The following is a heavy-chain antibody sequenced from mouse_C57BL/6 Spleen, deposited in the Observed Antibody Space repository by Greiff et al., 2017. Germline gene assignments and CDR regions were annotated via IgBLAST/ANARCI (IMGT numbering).Heavy chain of an antibody. J-gene: IGHJ4*01. D-gene: IGHD5-1*01. Sequence: QVQLPQSGPEPVKPGASVKISCKASGYALRSSWLNWVKQRPGKGLEWIGRIYPGDGDTNYNGKFKGKATLTADKTSSTAYMQLSSLTSEDSAVYFCARGRSTSMDYWGQGTSVTVSS. CDR3: ARGRSTSMDY. CDR1: GYALRSSW. V-gene: IGHV1-82*01. CDR2: IYPGDGDT.